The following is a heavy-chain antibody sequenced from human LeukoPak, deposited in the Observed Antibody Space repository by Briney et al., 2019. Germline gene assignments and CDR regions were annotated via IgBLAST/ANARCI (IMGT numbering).Heavy chain of an antibody. D-gene: IGHD3-22*01. CDR2: MYYSGNT. CDR3: ARWYYDSSGYRYFDY. CDR1: GGSISSYY. Sequence: PSETLSLTCTVSGGSISSYYWSWIRQPPGKGLEWIGYMYYSGNTKYNPSLKSRVTISVDTSKNQFSLKLSSVTAADTAVYYCARWYYDSSGYRYFDYWGQGTLVTVSS. V-gene: IGHV4-59*01. J-gene: IGHJ4*02.